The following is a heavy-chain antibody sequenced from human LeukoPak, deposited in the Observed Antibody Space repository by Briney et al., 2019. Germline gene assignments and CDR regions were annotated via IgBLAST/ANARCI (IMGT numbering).Heavy chain of an antibody. J-gene: IGHJ4*02. D-gene: IGHD3-22*01. CDR2: ISYDGSNK. CDR3: AKVHYDSSGYYCPSYYFDC. CDR1: GFTFSSYG. Sequence: GGSLRLSCAASGFTFSSYGMHWVRQAPGKGLEWVAVISYDGSNKYYADSVKGRFTISRDNSKNTLYLQMNSLRAEDTAVYYCAKVHYDSSGYYCPSYYFDCWGQGALVTVSS. V-gene: IGHV3-30*18.